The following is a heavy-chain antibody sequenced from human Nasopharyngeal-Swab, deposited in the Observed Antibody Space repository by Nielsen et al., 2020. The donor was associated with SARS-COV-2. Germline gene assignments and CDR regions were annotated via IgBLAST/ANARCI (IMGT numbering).Heavy chain of an antibody. D-gene: IGHD1-14*01. CDR3: ARPTTLGYYYGMDV. V-gene: IGHV4-59*12. Sequence: RQAPGKGLEWIGYIYYSGSTNYNPSLKSRVTISVDTSKNQFSLKLSSVTAADTAVYYCARPTTLGYYYGMDVWGQGTTVTVSS. J-gene: IGHJ6*02. CDR2: IYYSGST.